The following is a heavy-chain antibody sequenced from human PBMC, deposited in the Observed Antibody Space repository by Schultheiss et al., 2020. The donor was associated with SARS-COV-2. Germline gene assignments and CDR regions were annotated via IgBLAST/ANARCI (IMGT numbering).Heavy chain of an antibody. CDR1: GGSISSYY. V-gene: IGHV4-4*07. Sequence: SETLSLTCTVSGGSISSYYWSWIRQPAGKGLEWIGRIYTSGSTYYNPSLRSRVTILVDTSKNQFSLKLSSVTAADTAVYYCARDVTYYMDVWGKGTTVTVSS. CDR2: IYTSGST. D-gene: IGHD2-21*02. J-gene: IGHJ6*03. CDR3: ARDVTYYMDV.